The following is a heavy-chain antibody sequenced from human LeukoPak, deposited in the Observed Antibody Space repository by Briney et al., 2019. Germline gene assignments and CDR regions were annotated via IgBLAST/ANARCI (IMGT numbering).Heavy chain of an antibody. CDR2: TYYRSKWFN. Sequence: SQTLSLTCAISGESVSSNKAAWTWIRQSPSRGLEWLGRTYYRSKWFNDYAVSVKSRITINPDTSKNQFFLQLNSVTPEDTAVYYCAREYLGGYLIYWGQGTLVTVSS. D-gene: IGHD3-16*02. V-gene: IGHV6-1*01. CDR1: GESVSSNKAA. J-gene: IGHJ4*02. CDR3: AREYLGGYLIY.